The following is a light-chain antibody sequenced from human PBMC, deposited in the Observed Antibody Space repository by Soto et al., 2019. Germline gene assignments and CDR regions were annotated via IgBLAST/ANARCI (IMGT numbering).Light chain of an antibody. CDR1: QSISSW. V-gene: IGKV1-5*01. J-gene: IGKJ1*01. Sequence: DIQMTQSPSTLSASVGDRVTITCRASQSISSWLAWYQQKPGKAPKLLIYDASILESGVPSRCSGSGSGTEFTLTISSLLPDDFATYYCQQYNSYSPWTFGQGTKVDIK. CDR3: QQYNSYSPWT. CDR2: DAS.